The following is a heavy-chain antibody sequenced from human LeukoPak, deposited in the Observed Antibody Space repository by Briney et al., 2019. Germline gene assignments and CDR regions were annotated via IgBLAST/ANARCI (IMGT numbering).Heavy chain of an antibody. CDR3: GGYYFDY. V-gene: IGHV3-30*02. CDR2: IRYDGSNK. J-gene: IGHJ4*02. Sequence: PGGSLRLSCAASGFTFSSYGLHWVRQAPGKGLEWVAFIRYDGSNKYYADSVKGRFTISRDNSKNTLYLQMNSLRAEDTAVYYCGGYYFDYWGQGTLVTVSS. CDR1: GFTFSSYG.